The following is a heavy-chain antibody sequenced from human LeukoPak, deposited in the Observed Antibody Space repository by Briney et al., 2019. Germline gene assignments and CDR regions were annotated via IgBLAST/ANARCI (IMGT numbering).Heavy chain of an antibody. Sequence: ASVKVSCKAFGYTFTGYYMHWVRQASGQGLEWMGWINPNSGGTNYAQKFQGRVTMTRDTSISTAYMELSRLTSDDTAVYYCARGKDWGPYWGQGTLVTVSS. J-gene: IGHJ4*02. D-gene: IGHD7-27*01. V-gene: IGHV1-2*02. CDR3: ARGKDWGPY. CDR1: GYTFTGYY. CDR2: INPNSGGT.